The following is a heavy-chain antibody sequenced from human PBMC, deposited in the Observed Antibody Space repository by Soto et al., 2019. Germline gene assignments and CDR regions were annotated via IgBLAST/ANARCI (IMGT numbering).Heavy chain of an antibody. CDR3: AKDLRPSKVWGSYPWDY. CDR1: GFTFSSYA. Sequence: GGSLRLSCAASGFTFSSYAMSWVRQAPGKGLEWVSAISGSGGSTYYADSVKGRFTISRDNSKNTLYLQMNSLRAEDTAVYYCAKDLRPSKVWGSYPWDYWGQGTLVTVSS. D-gene: IGHD3-16*02. J-gene: IGHJ4*02. V-gene: IGHV3-23*01. CDR2: ISGSGGST.